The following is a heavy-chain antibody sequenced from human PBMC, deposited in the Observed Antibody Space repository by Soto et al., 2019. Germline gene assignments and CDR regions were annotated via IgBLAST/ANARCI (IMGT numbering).Heavy chain of an antibody. Sequence: SETLSLTCTVSGGSISSYYWSWIRQPPGKGLEWIGYIYYSGSTNYNPSLKSRVTISADTSKNQFSLKLCSVTAADTAVYYCARLVWSYGTWFDPWGQGTLVTVS. CDR1: GGSISSYY. D-gene: IGHD5-18*01. V-gene: IGHV4-59*08. CDR2: IYYSGST. J-gene: IGHJ5*02. CDR3: ARLVWSYGTWFDP.